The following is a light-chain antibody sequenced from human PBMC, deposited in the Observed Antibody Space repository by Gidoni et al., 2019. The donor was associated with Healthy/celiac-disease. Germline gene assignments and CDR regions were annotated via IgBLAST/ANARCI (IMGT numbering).Light chain of an antibody. J-gene: IGKJ4*01. V-gene: IGKV1-39*01. CDR3: QQSYSTLLT. Sequence: IQLTPPPSSLSASVGDRVTITCRASQSISSYLNWYQQKPGKAPKLLIYAASSLQSGVPSRFSGSGSGTDFTLTISSLQPEDFATYYCQQSYSTLLTFGGGTKVEIK. CDR2: AAS. CDR1: QSISSY.